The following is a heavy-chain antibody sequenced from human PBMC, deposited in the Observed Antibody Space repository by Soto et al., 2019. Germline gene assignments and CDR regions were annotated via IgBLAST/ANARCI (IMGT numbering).Heavy chain of an antibody. J-gene: IGHJ2*01. D-gene: IGHD6-13*01. Sequence: QVQLVESGGGLVKPGGSLRLSCAASGFTFSDYYMSWIRQAPGKGLEWISYINNSSSYTNYADSVKGRFTISRDNDKNALYLQMNSLRAEDTAVYYCARTIAAAGGRRYFDLWGRGTLVTVSS. CDR3: ARTIAAAGGRRYFDL. V-gene: IGHV3-11*05. CDR2: INNSSSYT. CDR1: GFTFSDYY.